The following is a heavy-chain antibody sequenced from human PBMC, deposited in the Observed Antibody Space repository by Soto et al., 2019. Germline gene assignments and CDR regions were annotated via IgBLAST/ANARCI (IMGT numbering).Heavy chain of an antibody. CDR3: ARRYGDYFDY. J-gene: IGHJ4*02. V-gene: IGHV4-59*08. D-gene: IGHD4-17*01. CDR2: IYYNGGST. Sequence: PSETLSLTCTVSGGSISSYYWSWIQQPPGKGLEWIGYIYYNGGSTNYNPSLKSRVTISVDTSKNQFSLKLSSVTAADTAVYYCARRYGDYFDYWGQGTLVTVSS. CDR1: GGSISSYY.